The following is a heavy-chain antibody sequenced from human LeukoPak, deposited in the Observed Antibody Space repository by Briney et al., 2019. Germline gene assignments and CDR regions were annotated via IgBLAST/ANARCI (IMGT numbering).Heavy chain of an antibody. V-gene: IGHV3-33*06. Sequence: GGSLRLSCAASGFTFSGYGMHWVRQAPGKGLEWVAVIWYDGSNKYYADSVKGRFTISRDNSKNTLYLQMNSLRAEDTAVYYCAKQLRGYSYGLDYWGQGTLVTVSS. D-gene: IGHD5-18*01. J-gene: IGHJ4*02. CDR3: AKQLRGYSYGLDY. CDR1: GFTFSGYG. CDR2: IWYDGSNK.